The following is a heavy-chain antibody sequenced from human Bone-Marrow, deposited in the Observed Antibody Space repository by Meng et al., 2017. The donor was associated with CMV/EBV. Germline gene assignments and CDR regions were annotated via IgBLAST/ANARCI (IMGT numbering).Heavy chain of an antibody. CDR2: ISYDGSNK. V-gene: IGHV3-30*04. Sequence: GESLKISCAASGFTFSSYAMHWVRQAPGKGLEWVAVISYDGSNKYYADSVKGRFTISRDNSKNTLYLQMNSLRAEDTAVYYCAKVVPGYCSTTSCSPDHWGQGTLVTVSS. D-gene: IGHD2-2*01. J-gene: IGHJ4*02. CDR3: AKVVPGYCSTTSCSPDH. CDR1: GFTFSSYA.